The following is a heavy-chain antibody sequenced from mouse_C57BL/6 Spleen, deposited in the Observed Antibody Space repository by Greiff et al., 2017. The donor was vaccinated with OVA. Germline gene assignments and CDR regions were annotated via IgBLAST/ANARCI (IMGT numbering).Heavy chain of an antibody. J-gene: IGHJ2*01. Sequence: QVQLKQSGAELVNPGASVKLSCKASGYTFTSYWMQWVKQRPGQGLEWIGEIDPSDSDTNYNQKFKGKATLTVDTSSSTAYMRLSSLTSEDSAVYSRAYYSNYDDSCFDYWGQGTTLTVSS. CDR2: IDPSDSDT. V-gene: IGHV1-50*01. D-gene: IGHD2-5*01. CDR1: GYTFTSYW. CDR3: AYYSNYDDSCFDY.